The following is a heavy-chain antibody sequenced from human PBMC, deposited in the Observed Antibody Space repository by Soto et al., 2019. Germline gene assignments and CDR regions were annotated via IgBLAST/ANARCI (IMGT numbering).Heavy chain of an antibody. D-gene: IGHD3-9*01. J-gene: IGHJ6*02. V-gene: IGHV3-11*01. Sequence: GGSLRLSCAASGFTFSDYYMSWIRQAPGKGLEWVSYISSSGSTIYYADSVKGRFTISRDNAKNSLYLQMNSLRAEDTAVYYCARDREELRYFDWLLPPYYYYYYGMDFWGQGPTVTVSS. CDR3: ARDREELRYFDWLLPPYYYYYYGMDF. CDR1: GFTFSDYY. CDR2: ISSSGSTI.